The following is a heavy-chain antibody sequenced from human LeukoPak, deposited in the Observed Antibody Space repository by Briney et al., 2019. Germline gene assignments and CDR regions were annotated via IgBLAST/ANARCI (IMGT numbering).Heavy chain of an antibody. CDR3: ARVRGGFVPTAMGLDY. V-gene: IGHV3-7*01. CDR2: VKLDWSER. J-gene: IGHJ4*02. CDR1: GFTVSSDW. D-gene: IGHD2-2*01. Sequence: GGSLRLSWAVSGFTVSSDWMTWVRLAPGKGMGLEAIVKLDWSERYYVESLPDRFTISRAKDKNSLYLQMNSLRAEDTALYYCARVRGGFVPTAMGLDYWGQGTLVTVS.